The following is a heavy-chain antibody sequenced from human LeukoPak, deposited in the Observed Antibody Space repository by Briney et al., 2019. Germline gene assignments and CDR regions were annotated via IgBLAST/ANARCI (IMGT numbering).Heavy chain of an antibody. CDR3: ARISYGSSWSRIDY. Sequence: GPTQVTPTETLTLSCTVSGFSLSNARVGVSWIRQPPGKALEWLAHIFSNDEKSYSTSLKSRLTISKDTSKSQVVFNMTNMDPVDTATYYCARISYGSSWSRIDYWGQGTLVTVSS. J-gene: IGHJ4*02. V-gene: IGHV2-26*01. D-gene: IGHD6-13*01. CDR2: IFSNDEK. CDR1: GFSLSNARVG.